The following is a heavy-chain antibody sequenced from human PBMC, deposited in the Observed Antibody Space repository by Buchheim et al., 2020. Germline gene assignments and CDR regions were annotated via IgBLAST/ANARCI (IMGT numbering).Heavy chain of an antibody. CDR2: ISSSGSTI. D-gene: IGHD2-2*01. CDR3: ARDIVVVPAAMPPTSYGMDV. V-gene: IGHV3-48*03. Sequence: EVQLVESGGGLVQPGGSLRLSCAASGFTFSSYEMNWVRQAPGKGLEWVSYISSSGSTIYYADSVKGRFTISRDNAKNSLYLQMNSLRAEDTAVYYCARDIVVVPAAMPPTSYGMDVWGQGTT. CDR1: GFTFSSYE. J-gene: IGHJ6*02.